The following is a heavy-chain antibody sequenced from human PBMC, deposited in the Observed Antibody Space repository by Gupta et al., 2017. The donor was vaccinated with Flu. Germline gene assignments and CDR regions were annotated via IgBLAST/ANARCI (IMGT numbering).Heavy chain of an antibody. V-gene: IGHV3-23*01. D-gene: IGHD4-4*01. J-gene: IGHJ4*02. Sequence: GFTFSSYAMSWVREAPGEGLEWVSAISASGISTYYEDSGKGRFTISRDSSKNTLFLQLNSLRAEDTAVYYCTPSTPGSVTYWGQGTRVTVSS. CDR3: TPSTPGSVTY. CDR1: GFTFSSYA. CDR2: ISASGIST.